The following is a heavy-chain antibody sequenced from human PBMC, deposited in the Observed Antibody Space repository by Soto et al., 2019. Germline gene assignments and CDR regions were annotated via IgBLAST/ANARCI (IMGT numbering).Heavy chain of an antibody. D-gene: IGHD7-27*01. J-gene: IGHJ4*02. V-gene: IGHV1-2*02. CDR2: IDLDNDNR. CDR1: GHTFTGHH. Sequence: QVQLVQSGAEVKKPGASVKVSCKASGHTFTGHHMHWVRQAPGQGLEWMGYIDLDNDNRAYAQKFQGRVTTTRDMSITTAYMELTGLRSDDTAVYFCGLEPTGTGGFDYWGQGTLVTVSS. CDR3: GLEPTGTGGFDY.